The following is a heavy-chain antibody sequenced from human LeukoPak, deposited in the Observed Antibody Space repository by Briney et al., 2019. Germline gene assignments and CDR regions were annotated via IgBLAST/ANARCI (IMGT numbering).Heavy chain of an antibody. D-gene: IGHD6-19*01. J-gene: IGHJ4*02. V-gene: IGHV3-30*18. CDR3: AKTGPQWLVPFFDY. CDR2: ISYDGSNK. Sequence: GGSLRLSCAASGFTFSNSWLHWVRQAPGKGLEWVAVISYDGSNKYYADSVKGRFTISRDNSKNTLYLQMNSLRAEDTAVYYCAKTGPQWLVPFFDYWGQGTLVTVSS. CDR1: GFTFSNSW.